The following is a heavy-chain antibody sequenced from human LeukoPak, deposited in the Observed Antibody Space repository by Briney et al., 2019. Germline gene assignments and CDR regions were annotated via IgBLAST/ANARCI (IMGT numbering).Heavy chain of an antibody. Sequence: GGSLRLSCAASGFTSSSYSMNWVRQARGKGLEWVSYISSSSSTIYYADSVKGRFTISRDNAKNSLYLQMNSLRDEDTAVYYCARDGYDILTGYFYFDYWGHGTLVTVSS. CDR1: GFTSSSYS. V-gene: IGHV3-48*02. CDR2: ISSSSSTI. D-gene: IGHD3-9*01. J-gene: IGHJ4*01. CDR3: ARDGYDILTGYFYFDY.